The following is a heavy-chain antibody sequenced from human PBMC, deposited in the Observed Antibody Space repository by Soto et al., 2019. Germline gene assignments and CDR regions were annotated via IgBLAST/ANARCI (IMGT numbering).Heavy chain of an antibody. V-gene: IGHV4-61*01. CDR1: GGSVSSGSYY. D-gene: IGHD2-15*01. CDR3: ARESPYCSGGSCYGGIDY. J-gene: IGHJ4*02. Sequence: SETLSLTCTVSGGSVSSGSYYWSWIRQPPGKGLEWIGYIYYSGSTNYYPSLKSRVTISVDTPKNQFSLKLSSVTAADTAVYYCARESPYCSGGSCYGGIDYWGQGTLVTVSS. CDR2: IYYSGST.